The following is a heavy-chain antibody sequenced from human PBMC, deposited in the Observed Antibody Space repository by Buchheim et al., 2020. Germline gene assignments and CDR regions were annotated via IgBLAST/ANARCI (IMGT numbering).Heavy chain of an antibody. J-gene: IGHJ4*01. CDR3: ARHVAVFGVIRYFDF. CDR2: IYYSGNA. Sequence: QVQLQESGPGLVKPSETLSLSCNVSGASIKINSYYWAWIRQAPGKGLEWIGSIYYSGNAYYPSSLQSRLAMSVDTSKNQFSLRLSSVTAADTGVYYCARHVAVFGVIRYFDFWGHGAL. D-gene: IGHD3-3*01. V-gene: IGHV4-39*01. CDR1: GASIKINSYY.